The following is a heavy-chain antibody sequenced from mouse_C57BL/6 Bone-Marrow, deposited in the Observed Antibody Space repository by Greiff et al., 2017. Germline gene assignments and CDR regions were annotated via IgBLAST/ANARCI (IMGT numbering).Heavy chain of an antibody. CDR2: INPYNGGT. V-gene: IGHV1-19*01. CDR1: GYTFTDYY. Sequence: EVQLQQSGPVLVKPGASVKMSCKASGYTFTDYYMNWVKQSHGKSLEWIGVINPYNGGTSYNQKFKGKATLTVDKSSSTAYMALNSLTSEDSAVYYCARGGLSFAYWGQGTLVTVSA. D-gene: IGHD3-3*01. CDR3: ARGGLSFAY. J-gene: IGHJ3*01.